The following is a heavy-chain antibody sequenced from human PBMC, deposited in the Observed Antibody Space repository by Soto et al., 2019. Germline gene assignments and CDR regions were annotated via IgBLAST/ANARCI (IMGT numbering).Heavy chain of an antibody. J-gene: IGHJ3*02. V-gene: IGHV1-69*04. CDR3: ARDPGAGGGWYNAGAFDI. Sequence: SVRVSCRASGYTFTSWWMRCVRQAPGQGLEWMGRIIPLVGIANYAQKFQGRVTITADKSTSTAYMELSSLRSEDTAVYYCARDPGAGGGWYNAGAFDIWGQGTMVTVSS. CDR2: IIPLVGIA. D-gene: IGHD6-19*01. CDR1: GYTFTSWW.